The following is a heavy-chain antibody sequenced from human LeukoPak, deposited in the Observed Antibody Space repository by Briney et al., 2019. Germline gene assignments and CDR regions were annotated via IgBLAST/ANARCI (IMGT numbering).Heavy chain of an antibody. CDR2: ISHSSSSI. Sequence: PGGSLRLSCAASGFTFSSCGMNWVRQAPEMGLEWVSYISHSSSSIYYADSVKGRFTIPRDNAKNSLYLQMNSLRAEDTAVYYCARAYNYGYDYWGQGTLVTVSS. J-gene: IGHJ4*02. V-gene: IGHV3-48*01. CDR1: GFTFSSCG. D-gene: IGHD5-18*01. CDR3: ARAYNYGYDY.